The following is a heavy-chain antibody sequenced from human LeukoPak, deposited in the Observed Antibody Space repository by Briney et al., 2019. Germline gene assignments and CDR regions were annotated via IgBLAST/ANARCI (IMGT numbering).Heavy chain of an antibody. CDR3: ARDPTRISPDY. CDR2: IIPIFGTA. Sequence: SVKVSCKASGGTFSSYAISWVRQAPGQGLEWMGGIIPIFGTANYAQKLQGRVTMTTDTSTSTAYMELRSLRSDDTAVYYCARDPTRISPDYWGQGTLVTVSS. D-gene: IGHD3-3*02. V-gene: IGHV1-69*05. J-gene: IGHJ4*02. CDR1: GGTFSSYA.